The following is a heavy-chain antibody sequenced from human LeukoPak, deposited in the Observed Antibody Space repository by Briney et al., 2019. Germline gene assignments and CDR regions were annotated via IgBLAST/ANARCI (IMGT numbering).Heavy chain of an antibody. J-gene: IGHJ5*02. Sequence: SETLSLTCTVSGGSISSSSYYWGWIRQPPGKGLEWIGSIYYSGSTYYNPSLKSRVTISVDTSKNQFSLKLSSVTAADTAVYYCARDLGGSLFFNWFDPWGQGTLVTVSS. CDR2: IYYSGST. CDR1: GGSISSSSYY. CDR3: ARDLGGSLFFNWFDP. D-gene: IGHD2-15*01. V-gene: IGHV4-39*07.